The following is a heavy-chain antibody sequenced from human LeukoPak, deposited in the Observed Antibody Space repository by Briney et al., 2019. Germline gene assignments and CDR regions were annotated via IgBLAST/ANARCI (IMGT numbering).Heavy chain of an antibody. CDR1: GASISGYY. V-gene: IGHV4-59*08. J-gene: IGHJ4*02. CDR3: ARHLTSYYYFDY. Sequence: SETLSLTCTVSGASISGYYWSWFRQPPGKGLEWIGYIYYSGSTNYNPSLKSRVTISVDTSKNQFSLKLSSVTAADTAVYYCARHLTSYYYFDYWGQGTLVTVSS. D-gene: IGHD2-21*02. CDR2: IYYSGST.